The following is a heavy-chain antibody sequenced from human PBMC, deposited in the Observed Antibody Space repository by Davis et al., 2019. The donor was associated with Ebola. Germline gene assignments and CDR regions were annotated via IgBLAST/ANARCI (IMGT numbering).Heavy chain of an antibody. CDR2: INHSGNT. J-gene: IGHJ5*02. Sequence: SETLPLTCAVYGGSFSGYYWSWIRQPPGKGLEWIGEINHSGNTNYNPSLKSRVTISVDTSKNQFSLKLSSVTAADTAVYYCARSPGIARYNWFDPWGQGTLVTVSS. D-gene: IGHD6-13*01. V-gene: IGHV4-34*01. CDR3: ARSPGIARYNWFDP. CDR1: GGSFSGYY.